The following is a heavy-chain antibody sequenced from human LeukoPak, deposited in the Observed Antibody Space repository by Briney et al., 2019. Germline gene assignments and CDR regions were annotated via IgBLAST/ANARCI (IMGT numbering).Heavy chain of an antibody. CDR1: GFTFSNYV. CDR2: ISGSGGTT. Sequence: GGSLRLSCAASGFTFSNYVMAWVRQAPGRGLEWVSTISGSGGTTFYADSVKGQFTISRDNSKNTLFPQMSSLRTEDTAVYFCAKPMAGANYFEDWGQGNLVTVSS. J-gene: IGHJ4*02. CDR3: AKPMAGANYFED. D-gene: IGHD4/OR15-4a*01. V-gene: IGHV3-23*01.